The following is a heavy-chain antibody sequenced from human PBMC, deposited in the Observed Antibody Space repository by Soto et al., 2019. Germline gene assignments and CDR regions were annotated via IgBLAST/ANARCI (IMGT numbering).Heavy chain of an antibody. V-gene: IGHV3-21*01. J-gene: IGHJ3*02. CDR2: ISSSSSYI. Sequence: EVQLVESGGGLVKPGGSLRLSCAASGFTFSSYSMNWVRQAPGKGLEWVSSISSSSSYIYYADSVKGRFTISRDNAKNSLYLQMNSLRAEDTAVYYCARGGGYGHAFDIWGQGTMVTVSS. CDR3: ARGGGYGHAFDI. CDR1: GFTFSSYS. D-gene: IGHD3-10*01.